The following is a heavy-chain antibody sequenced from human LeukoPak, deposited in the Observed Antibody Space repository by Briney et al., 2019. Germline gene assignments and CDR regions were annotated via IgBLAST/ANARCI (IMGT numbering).Heavy chain of an antibody. CDR2: IKSKTDGGTT. D-gene: IGHD6-13*01. CDR1: GFTFSNAW. V-gene: IGHV3-15*01. CDR3: AKDRLKRAWGVSIAAAGRIFDY. Sequence: GGSLRLSCAASGFTFSNAWMSWVRQAPGKGREWVGRIKSKTDGGTTDYAAPVKGRFTISRDDSKNTLYLQMNSLKTEDTAVYYCAKDRLKRAWGVSIAAAGRIFDYWGQGTLVTVSS. J-gene: IGHJ4*02.